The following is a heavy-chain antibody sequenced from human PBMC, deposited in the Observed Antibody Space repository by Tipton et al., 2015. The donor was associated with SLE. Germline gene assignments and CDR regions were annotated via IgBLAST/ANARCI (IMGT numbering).Heavy chain of an antibody. D-gene: IGHD1-1*01. J-gene: IGHJ4*02. CDR3: ARVAPTEAFDY. V-gene: IGHV4-59*01. Sequence: TLSLTCTVSGDSISSYYWSWIRQPPGKGLEWIGYIRNSGRTNYTPSLKSRVTMSVETSKNQFSLRLTSVTAADTAVYYCARVAPTEAFDYWGQGTLVTVSS. CDR2: IRNSGRT. CDR1: GDSISSYY.